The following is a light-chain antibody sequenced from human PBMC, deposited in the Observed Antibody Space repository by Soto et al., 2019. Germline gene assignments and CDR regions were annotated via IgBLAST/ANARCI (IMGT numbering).Light chain of an antibody. J-gene: IGLJ1*01. CDR2: DVT. V-gene: IGLV2-11*01. CDR1: SSDVGTYNF. CDR3: CPYVGSYASYV. Sequence: QSALTQPRSVSGSPGQSVTISCTGTSSDVGTYNFVSWYQQHPGKAPKFMIYDVTKRPSGVPDRFSGSKSGNTASLTISGFRAKVEANYSWCPYVGSYASYVFGTGTKLTVL.